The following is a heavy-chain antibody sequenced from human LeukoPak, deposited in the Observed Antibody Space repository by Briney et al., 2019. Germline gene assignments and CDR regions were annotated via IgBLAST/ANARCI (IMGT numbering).Heavy chain of an antibody. CDR2: IYYSGTT. J-gene: IGHJ4*02. D-gene: IGHD3-22*01. CDR1: GGSISSGPYY. CDR3: ARDIGPRYYYDSSGPPCCDY. Sequence: PSETLSLTCTVSGGSISSGPYYWGWIRQPPGKGLEWIGSIYYSGTTYYNPSLKSRVTISVDTSKNHFSLKLSSVTAADTAVYYCARDIGPRYYYDSSGPPCCDYWGQGTLVTVSS. V-gene: IGHV4-39*02.